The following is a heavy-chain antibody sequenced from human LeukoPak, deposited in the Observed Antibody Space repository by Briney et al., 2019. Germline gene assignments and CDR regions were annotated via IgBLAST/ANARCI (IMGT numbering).Heavy chain of an antibody. D-gene: IGHD5-24*01. J-gene: IGHJ4*02. CDR1: GFTFSSYN. Sequence: GGCLRLSCAASGFTFSSYNMNWVRQAPGKGLEWVSSISSSTSYIYYADSVKGRFTSSRDNAKNSLYLQMNRLRAEATVVYYCTKDRQFVSGDHYSDYGGQGTLPTVSS. CDR2: ISSSTSYI. CDR3: TKDRQFVSGDHYSDY. V-gene: IGHV3-21*01.